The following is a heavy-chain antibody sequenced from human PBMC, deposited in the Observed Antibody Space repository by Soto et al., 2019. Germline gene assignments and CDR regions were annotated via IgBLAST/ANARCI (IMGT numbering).Heavy chain of an antibody. J-gene: IGHJ5*02. CDR2: IYYSGST. Sequence: QVQLQESGPGLVKPSQTLSLTCTVSGGSISSGGYYWSWIRQHPGKGLEWIGYIYYSGSTYYNPSLQSRVTISVDPSKNQFSLKLSSVTAADTAVYYCASVSSDSSGYYQPWGQGTLVTVSS. D-gene: IGHD3-22*01. CDR3: ASVSSDSSGYYQP. V-gene: IGHV4-31*03. CDR1: GGSISSGGYY.